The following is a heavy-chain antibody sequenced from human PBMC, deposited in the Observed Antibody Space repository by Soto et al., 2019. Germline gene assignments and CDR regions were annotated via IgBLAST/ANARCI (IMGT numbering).Heavy chain of an antibody. V-gene: IGHV5-51*01. CDR2: IYPGDSDT. CDR1: GYSFSSYW. Sequence: LGESLKISCKGSGYSFSSYWIGWVRQMPGKGLEWMGIIYPGDSDTRYSPSFQGQVTISVDKSISTANLHWNSLKASDTAMYYCARLSYPTQYYYYGMDVWGQGTAVTVSS. CDR3: ARLSYPTQYYYYGMDV. J-gene: IGHJ6*02. D-gene: IGHD3-10*01.